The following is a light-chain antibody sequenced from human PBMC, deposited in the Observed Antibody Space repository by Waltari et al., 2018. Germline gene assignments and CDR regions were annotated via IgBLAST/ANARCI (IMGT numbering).Light chain of an antibody. CDR1: QSVSNF. CDR2: DAS. Sequence: DIVFTQSPATLSLSPGERATLSCRASQSVSNFVAWYQQKPGQAPRLLIYDASNRATGIPARFSGGGSGTDFTLTISSLEPEDFAVYYCQQRGNWPLTFGGGTKVEIK. CDR3: QQRGNWPLT. J-gene: IGKJ4*01. V-gene: IGKV3-11*01.